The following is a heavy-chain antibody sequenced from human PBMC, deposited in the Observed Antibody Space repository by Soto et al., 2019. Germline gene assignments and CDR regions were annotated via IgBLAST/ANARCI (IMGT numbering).Heavy chain of an antibody. J-gene: IGHJ5*02. D-gene: IGHD4-4*01. Sequence: ASVKVSCKASGYTFTSYGISWVRQAPGQGLEWMGWISAYNGNTNYAQKLQGRVTMTTDTSTSTAYMELRSLRSDDTAVYYCARFAMTTVTKYWFDPWGQGTLVTVSS. CDR3: ARFAMTTVTKYWFDP. CDR2: ISAYNGNT. CDR1: GYTFTSYG. V-gene: IGHV1-18*01.